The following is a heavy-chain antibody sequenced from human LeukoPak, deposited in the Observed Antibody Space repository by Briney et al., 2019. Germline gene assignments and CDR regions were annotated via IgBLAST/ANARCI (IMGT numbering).Heavy chain of an antibody. D-gene: IGHD1-7*01. CDR3: ARDSRGGLLKLPSNRFDP. J-gene: IGHJ5*02. V-gene: IGHV3-33*01. Sequence: GGSLRLSCAASVFTFSIYGMHCVRQAPGKGLEGGAVIWYDGSNKYYADSVKGRFTISRDNSKNKLYLQMNSLRAEDTAVYYCARDSRGGLLKLPSNRFDPWGRGPLVTVSS. CDR2: IWYDGSNK. CDR1: VFTFSIYG.